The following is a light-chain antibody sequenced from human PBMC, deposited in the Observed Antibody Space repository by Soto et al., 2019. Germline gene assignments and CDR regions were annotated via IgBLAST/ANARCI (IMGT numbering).Light chain of an antibody. J-gene: IGLJ2*01. V-gene: IGLV2-8*01. CDR1: SGDGGSNKF. CDR3: SSYAGGDRV. Sequence: QSVLTQTASVSGSPGQSITISCTGTSGDGGSNKFVSWYQQHPGKAPKLMIYEVTKRPSGVPDRFSGSKSGNTASLTVSGLQTEDEADYYCSSYAGGDRVFGGGTKLTVL. CDR2: EVT.